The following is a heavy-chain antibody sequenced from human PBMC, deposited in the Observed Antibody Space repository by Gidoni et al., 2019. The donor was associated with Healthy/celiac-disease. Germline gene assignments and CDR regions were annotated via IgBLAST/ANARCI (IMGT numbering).Heavy chain of an antibody. CDR3: ARVGVFEAGRLVDYYYYGMDV. CDR2: ISSSSSTI. V-gene: IGHV3-48*01. CDR1: GFTFSSYS. J-gene: IGHJ6*02. Sequence: EVQLVESGGGLVQPGGSLRLSCAASGFTFSSYSMNWVRQAPGKGLEWVSYISSSSSTIYYADSVKGRLTISRDNAKNSLYLQMNSLRAEDTAVYYCARVGVFEAGRLVDYYYYGMDVWGQGTTVTVSS. D-gene: IGHD3-16*01.